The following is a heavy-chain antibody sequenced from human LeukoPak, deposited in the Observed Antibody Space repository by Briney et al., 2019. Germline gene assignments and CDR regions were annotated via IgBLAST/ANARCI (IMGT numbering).Heavy chain of an antibody. D-gene: IGHD2-15*01. J-gene: IGHJ6*04. Sequence: GGSLRLSCAASGFTFSSYGMSWVPQAPGKGLEGVANIKQDGSEKYYVDSVKGRFTISRDNAKNSLYLQMNSLRAEDTAVYYCARTGSLAPYFGMDVWGKGTTVTVSS. V-gene: IGHV3-7*03. CDR1: GFTFSSYG. CDR2: IKQDGSEK. CDR3: ARTGSLAPYFGMDV.